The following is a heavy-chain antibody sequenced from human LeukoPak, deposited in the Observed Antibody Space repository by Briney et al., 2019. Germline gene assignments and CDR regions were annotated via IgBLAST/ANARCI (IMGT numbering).Heavy chain of an antibody. Sequence: GGSLRLSCAASGFTVSSNYMSWVRQAPGKGLEWVSVIYSGGSTYYADSVKGRFTISRDNAKNSLYLQMNNLRTEDTAVYYCARDDKWAFDYWGQGTLVTVSS. CDR1: GFTVSSNY. CDR2: IYSGGST. J-gene: IGHJ4*02. V-gene: IGHV3-53*01. CDR3: ARDDKWAFDY. D-gene: IGHD1-26*01.